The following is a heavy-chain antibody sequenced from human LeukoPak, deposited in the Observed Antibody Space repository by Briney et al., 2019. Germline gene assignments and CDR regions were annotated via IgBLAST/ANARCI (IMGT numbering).Heavy chain of an antibody. V-gene: IGHV3-30*04. CDR1: GFTFSSYA. CDR2: ISYDGSNK. CDR3: ARDGSYSGSGSPSYY. Sequence: GGSLRLSCAASGFTFSSYAMHWVRQAPGKGLEWVAVISYDGSNKCYADSVKGRFTISRDNAKNSLYLLMNSLRAEDKDVYYCARDGSYSGSGSPSYYWGQGTLVTVSS. D-gene: IGHD3-10*01. J-gene: IGHJ4*02.